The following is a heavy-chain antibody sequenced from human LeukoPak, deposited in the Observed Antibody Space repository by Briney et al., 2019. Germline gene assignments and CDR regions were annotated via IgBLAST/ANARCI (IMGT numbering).Heavy chain of an antibody. V-gene: IGHV3-30*18. J-gene: IGHJ3*02. CDR1: GFTFSSYG. CDR3: AKEFGRGYSYNAFGI. Sequence: PGRSLRLSCAASGFTFSSYGMHWVRQAPGKGLEWVAVISYDGSNKYYADSVKGRFTISRDNSKNTLYLQMNSLRAEDTAVYYCAKEFGRGYSYNAFGIWGQGTMVTVSS. CDR2: ISYDGSNK. D-gene: IGHD5-18*01.